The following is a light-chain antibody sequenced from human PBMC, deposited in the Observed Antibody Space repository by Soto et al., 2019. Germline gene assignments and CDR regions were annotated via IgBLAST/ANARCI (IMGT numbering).Light chain of an antibody. Sequence: DIHMTQSPSSLSASLGDIVTITCQASQDINKNLIWYQQKPGKAPKLLIYDASDLETGVPSRFSGSGSGTGFTFTISSLQPEDFATYYCQQYESLPLTFGQGTRLEIK. V-gene: IGKV1-33*01. CDR2: DAS. J-gene: IGKJ5*01. CDR3: QQYESLPLT. CDR1: QDINKN.